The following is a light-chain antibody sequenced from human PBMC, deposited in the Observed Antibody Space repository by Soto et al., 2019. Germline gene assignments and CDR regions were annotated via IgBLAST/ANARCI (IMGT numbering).Light chain of an antibody. CDR2: DAS. CDR1: QTIYNN. Sequence: EIVMTQSPANLSVSSGDRATLSCRASQTIYNNVAWYQQRPGQAPRLLIYDASTRATSVPARFSGSGYGTDFTLSIRGLQSADCAVYYCQQFNKWPLTFGGGTKVEIK. J-gene: IGKJ4*01. CDR3: QQFNKWPLT. V-gene: IGKV3-15*01.